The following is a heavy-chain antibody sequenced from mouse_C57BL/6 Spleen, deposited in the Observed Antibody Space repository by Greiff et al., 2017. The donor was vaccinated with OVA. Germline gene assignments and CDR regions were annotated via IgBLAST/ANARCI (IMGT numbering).Heavy chain of an antibody. CDR3: ARGYYDYDYAAWFAY. J-gene: IGHJ3*01. Sequence: VQLQQPGAELVRPGSSVKLSCKASGYTFTSYWMDWVKQRPGQGLEWIGNIYPSDSETHYNQKFKDKATLTVDKSSSTAYMQLSSLTSEDSAVYYCARGYYDYDYAAWFAYWGQGTLVTVSA. CDR2: IYPSDSET. D-gene: IGHD2-4*01. V-gene: IGHV1-61*01. CDR1: GYTFTSYW.